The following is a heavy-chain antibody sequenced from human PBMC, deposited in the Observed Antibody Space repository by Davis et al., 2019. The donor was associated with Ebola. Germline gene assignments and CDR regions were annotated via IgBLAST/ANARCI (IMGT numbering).Heavy chain of an antibody. Sequence: PGGSLRPSCPASGSSFSNYWTSWVRQAPGKGLEWVANTKQVGSEKYYVDSVKGRFTISRDNAKNSLYLQMNSLRAAGTAVYYCARGTKNYWGQGTLVTVSS. V-gene: IGHV3-7*03. D-gene: IGHD2-8*01. J-gene: IGHJ4*02. CDR3: ARGTKNY. CDR1: GSSFSNYW. CDR2: TKQVGSEK.